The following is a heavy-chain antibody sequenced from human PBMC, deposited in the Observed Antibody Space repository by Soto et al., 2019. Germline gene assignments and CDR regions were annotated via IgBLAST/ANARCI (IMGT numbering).Heavy chain of an antibody. CDR1: GFTFNTYA. Sequence: GGSLRLSCAASGFTFNTYAMTWVRQTPGKGLEWVSFITTRGARTYYADPVRGRFTISTDSSRNTLYLQMNSLRPDDTAVYFCARYRSDGSASFDSWGQGTRVTVSS. CDR3: ARYRSDGSASFDS. CDR2: ITTRGART. D-gene: IGHD3-9*01. V-gene: IGHV3-23*01. J-gene: IGHJ4*02.